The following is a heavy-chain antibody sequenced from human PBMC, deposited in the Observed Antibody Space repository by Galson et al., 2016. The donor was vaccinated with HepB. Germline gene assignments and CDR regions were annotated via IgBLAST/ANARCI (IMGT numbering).Heavy chain of an antibody. D-gene: IGHD5-18*01. CDR3: GKDVGTGGYANGYYYGADV. CDR1: GFIFDDYG. Sequence: SLRLSCAASGFIFDDYGMHWVRQAPGKGLEWVSGISWNSGSKGYADSVKGRFTISRDNAKKSLYLEMKSLRPEDTAFYYCGKDVGTGGYANGYYYGADVWGQGTTVTVSS. V-gene: IGHV3-9*01. J-gene: IGHJ6*02. CDR2: ISWNSGSK.